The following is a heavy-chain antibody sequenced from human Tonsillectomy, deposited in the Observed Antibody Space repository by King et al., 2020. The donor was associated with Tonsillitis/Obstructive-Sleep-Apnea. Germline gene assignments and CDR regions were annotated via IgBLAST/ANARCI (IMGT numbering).Heavy chain of an antibody. CDR3: ARTGVSYCSSNSCSFDY. CDR1: GFTFSSFG. J-gene: IGHJ4*02. D-gene: IGHD2-2*01. CDR2: VWYDGNNK. V-gene: IGHV3-33*01. Sequence: VQLVESGGGVVQPGRSLRLSCAASGFTFSSFGMHRVRQAPGKGLEWVAVVWYDGNNKYYADSVKGRFTVSRDNSKNTLYLQMNSLRAVGTAVYYCARTGVSYCSSNSCSFDYWGQGTLVTVSS.